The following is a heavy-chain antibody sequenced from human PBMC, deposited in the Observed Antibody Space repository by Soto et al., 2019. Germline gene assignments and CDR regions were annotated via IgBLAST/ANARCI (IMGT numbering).Heavy chain of an antibody. CDR2: ITGSGDRT. Sequence: EVQLLDSGGGLVQPGGSLRLSCAASGFTFSNYAMSWVRQAPGKGLEWVSSITGSGDRTYYADSVKGRFTISRDNSKNPLYLHMSSLRVEETAVYFCATGFCRGGSCYGREDVWGPGTTVTVSS. CDR1: GFTFSNYA. D-gene: IGHD2-15*01. V-gene: IGHV3-23*01. J-gene: IGHJ6*02. CDR3: ATGFCRGGSCYGREDV.